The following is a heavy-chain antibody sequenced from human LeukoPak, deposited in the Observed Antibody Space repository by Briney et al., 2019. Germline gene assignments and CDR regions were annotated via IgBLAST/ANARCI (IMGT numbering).Heavy chain of an antibody. CDR2: IIPILNVP. J-gene: IGHJ4*02. D-gene: IGHD2-15*01. Sequence: SVKVSCKASGGIFNDYSISWVRQAPGQGLEWMGRIIPILNVPNYAQKFEGRVTITADKSTNTAYMELSSLKSEDTAVYFSARDRPRARYFDYWGQGTLVSVPS. CDR3: ARDRPRARYFDY. CDR1: GGIFNDYS. V-gene: IGHV1-69*04.